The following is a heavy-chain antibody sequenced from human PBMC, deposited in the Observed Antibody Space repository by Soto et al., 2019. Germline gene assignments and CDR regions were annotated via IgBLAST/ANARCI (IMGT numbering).Heavy chain of an antibody. CDR2: IIPILGIA. J-gene: IGHJ4*02. Sequence: QVQLVQSGAEVKKPGSSVKVSCKASGGTFSSYTISWVRQAPGQGLEWMGRIIPILGIANYAQKFQGRVTITADKSTSTAYLELSSLRSEDTAVYYCASLVDTADFDYWGQGTLVTVSS. D-gene: IGHD5-18*01. V-gene: IGHV1-69*02. CDR1: GGTFSSYT. CDR3: ASLVDTADFDY.